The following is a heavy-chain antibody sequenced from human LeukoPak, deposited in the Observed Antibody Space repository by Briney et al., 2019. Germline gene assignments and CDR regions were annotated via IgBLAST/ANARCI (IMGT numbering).Heavy chain of an antibody. CDR2: IKSKTDGGTT. J-gene: IGHJ3*02. CDR3: TTDSGSYAPDAFDI. CDR1: GFTFSNAW. Sequence: GGSLRLSCAASGFTFSNAWMSCVRQAPGKGLEWVGRIKSKTDGGTTDYAAPVKGRFTISRDDSKNTLYLQMNSLKTEDTAVYYCTTDSGSYAPDAFDIWGQGTMVTVSS. V-gene: IGHV3-15*01. D-gene: IGHD1-26*01.